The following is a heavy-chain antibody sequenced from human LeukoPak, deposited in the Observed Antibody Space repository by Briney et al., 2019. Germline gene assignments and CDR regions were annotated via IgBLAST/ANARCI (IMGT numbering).Heavy chain of an antibody. CDR1: GASISSYY. CDR3: ARVSGSYYDDI. Sequence: SETLSLTCTVSGASISSYYWSWVRQPPGKGLEWVGYIYYSGSTNYNPSLKSRVTISVDTSKNQFSLKLSSVTAADTAVYYCARVSGSYYDDIWGQGTMVTVSS. J-gene: IGHJ3*02. D-gene: IGHD1-26*01. CDR2: IYYSGST. V-gene: IGHV4-59*12.